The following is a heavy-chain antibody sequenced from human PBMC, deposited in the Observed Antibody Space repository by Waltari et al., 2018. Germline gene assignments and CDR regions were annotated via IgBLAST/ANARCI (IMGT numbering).Heavy chain of an antibody. CDR2: IKSKNDGGTT. CDR3: TTLIAADGHYFDY. V-gene: IGHV3-15*07. Sequence: EVQLVESRGGLVKPGGSLSLSCAASGFNFSNAWLNWVRQAPGQGLDWVGRIKSKNDGGTTDYAAPVKGRFTISRDDSKNTLYLQMKSLKTEDTAVYYCTTLIAADGHYFDYWGQGTLVTVSS. J-gene: IGHJ4*02. D-gene: IGHD6-13*01. CDR1: GFNFSNAW.